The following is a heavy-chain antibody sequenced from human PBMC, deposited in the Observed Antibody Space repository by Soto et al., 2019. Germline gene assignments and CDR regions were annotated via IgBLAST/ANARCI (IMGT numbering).Heavy chain of an antibody. CDR2: IFYSGST. Sequence: SETLSLTCTVSGDSIYTDSYYWAWIRQPPGMALEWIGTIFYSGSTYYNPSLKSRVTMSIDSSKNQFSLRLSSVTAADTAVYYCTRHTLRYFDWLFYWGQGVLVTVSSGKTHRYGGTLDYWGQGTLVTISS. CDR1: GDSIYTDSYY. CDR3: TRHTLRYFDWLFYWGQGVLVTVSSGKTHRYGGTLDY. J-gene: IGHJ4*02. V-gene: IGHV4-39*01. D-gene: IGHD3-9*01.